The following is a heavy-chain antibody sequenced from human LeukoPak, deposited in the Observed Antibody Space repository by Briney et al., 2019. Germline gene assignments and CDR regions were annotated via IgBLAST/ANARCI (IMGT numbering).Heavy chain of an antibody. V-gene: IGHV3-23*01. CDR3: AKDRAGYSGARGFDC. Sequence: GGSLRLSCAASGFTFSTYARSWVRQAPGKGLDWVSGISASSDSTYYADSVKGRFTISRDNSKNTLYLQMNSLGAADTAVYYCAKDRAGYSGARGFDCWGQGTLVTVSS. J-gene: IGHJ4*02. CDR2: ISASSDST. D-gene: IGHD5-12*01. CDR1: GFTFSTYA.